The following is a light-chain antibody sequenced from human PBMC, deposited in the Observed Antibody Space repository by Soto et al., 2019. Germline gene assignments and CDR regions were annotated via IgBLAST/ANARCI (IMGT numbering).Light chain of an antibody. V-gene: IGKV3-20*01. Sequence: EIVLTQSPGTLSLSPGERATLSCRASQSVSSSYLAWYQQKPGQAPRVLIFGASSRATGIPERFSGSGSGTDFTLTISRLEPEDFAVYYCLHHGISPPTLGRGTKVEIK. CDR1: QSVSSSY. J-gene: IGKJ1*01. CDR2: GAS. CDR3: LHHGISPPT.